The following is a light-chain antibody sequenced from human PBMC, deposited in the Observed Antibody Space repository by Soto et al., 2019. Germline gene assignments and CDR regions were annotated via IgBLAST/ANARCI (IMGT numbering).Light chain of an antibody. CDR1: ETISKW. CDR3: QHYVNSPPYT. CDR2: QAS. V-gene: IGKV1-5*03. Sequence: DIQMTQSPSTLSASVGDRVTITCRASETISKWLAWYQQKPGKAPNLLIYQASVLESGVPSRFSGSGSETEFTLTISRLEPEDFAVYYCQHYVNSPPYTFGQGTKLEIK. J-gene: IGKJ2*01.